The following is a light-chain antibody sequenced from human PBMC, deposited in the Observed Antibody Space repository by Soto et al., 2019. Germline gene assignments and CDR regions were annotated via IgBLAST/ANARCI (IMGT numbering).Light chain of an antibody. Sequence: EIVLTQSPGTLSLSPGERATLSCRASQSVSTYLAWYQQKPGQAPRLLIYDASNRATGIPVRFSGSGSGTDFTLTISSLEPEDFAVYYCQQRNTWPLTFGGGTKVDIK. J-gene: IGKJ4*01. CDR1: QSVSTY. V-gene: IGKV3-11*01. CDR2: DAS. CDR3: QQRNTWPLT.